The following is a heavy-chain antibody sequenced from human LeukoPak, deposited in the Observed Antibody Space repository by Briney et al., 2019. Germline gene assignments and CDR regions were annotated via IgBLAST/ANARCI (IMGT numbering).Heavy chain of an antibody. D-gene: IGHD5-12*01. CDR3: ARKSGYDQYFDY. CDR1: GGTFSSYA. V-gene: IGHV1-69*06. J-gene: IGHJ4*02. Sequence: ASVKISCKASGGTFSSYAISWVRQAPGQGLEWMGGIIPIFGTANYAQKFQGRVTITADKSTSTAYMELSSLRSEDTAVYYCARKSGYDQYFDYWGQVALVTVSS. CDR2: IIPIFGTA.